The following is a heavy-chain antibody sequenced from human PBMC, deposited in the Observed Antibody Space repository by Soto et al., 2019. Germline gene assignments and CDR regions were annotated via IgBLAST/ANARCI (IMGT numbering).Heavy chain of an antibody. Sequence: QVQLVQSGAEVKKPGASVKVSCKPSGYTFTSYDINWVRQATGQGPEWMGWMNPNNGATGYAQKFQARVTMTRDTSMTTAYMELSSLRSEDTAVYYCARGYGSYFDYWGQGSLVTVSS. J-gene: IGHJ4*02. V-gene: IGHV1-8*01. CDR2: MNPNNGAT. CDR3: ARGYGSYFDY. CDR1: GYTFTSYD. D-gene: IGHD3-10*01.